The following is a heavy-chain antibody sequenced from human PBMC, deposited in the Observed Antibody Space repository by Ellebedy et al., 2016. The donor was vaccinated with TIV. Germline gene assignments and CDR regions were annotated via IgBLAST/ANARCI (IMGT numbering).Heavy chain of an antibody. CDR2: ISYDGSNK. Sequence: GESLKISCAASGFTFSSYGMHWVRQAPGKGLEWVAVISYDGSNKYYADSVKGRFTISRDNSKNTLYLQMNSLRAEDTAVYYCAKERIVVVPGGMDVWGQGTTVTVSS. D-gene: IGHD2-2*01. CDR3: AKERIVVVPGGMDV. CDR1: GFTFSSYG. V-gene: IGHV3-30*18. J-gene: IGHJ6*02.